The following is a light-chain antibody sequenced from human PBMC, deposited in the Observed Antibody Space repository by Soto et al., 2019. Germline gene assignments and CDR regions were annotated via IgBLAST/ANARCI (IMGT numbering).Light chain of an antibody. V-gene: IGKV1-39*01. CDR2: AAS. J-gene: IGKJ2*01. CDR3: QHNYITPYT. Sequence: DIQMTQSPSSLSASVGDRVTISCRASESISIYLNWYQQKPGKAPKLLIYAASSLQSGVPSSFSGSGSGTDFTLTISSLQPEDFATYYCQHNYITPYTFGQGTKLEIK. CDR1: ESISIY.